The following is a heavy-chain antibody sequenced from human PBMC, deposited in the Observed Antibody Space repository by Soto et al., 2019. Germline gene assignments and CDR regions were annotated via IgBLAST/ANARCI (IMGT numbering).Heavy chain of an antibody. V-gene: IGHV1-8*01. CDR1: GNTFTSYD. J-gene: IGHJ5*02. D-gene: IGHD4-17*01. CDR2: MNPNSGNT. Sequence: QVQLVQSGAEVKKPGASVKVSCKASGNTFTSYDINWVRQATGQGLEYLGWMNPNSGNTAYVQKFQSRVTKTWYTSITTAYMELSSLRSEDTAVYFCARGVKYGAYSRWFDPWGQGTLVTVSS. CDR3: ARGVKYGAYSRWFDP.